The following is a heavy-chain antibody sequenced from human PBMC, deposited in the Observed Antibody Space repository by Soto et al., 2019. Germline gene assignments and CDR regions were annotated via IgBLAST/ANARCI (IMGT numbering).Heavy chain of an antibody. CDR3: ARGFRGSRFLEWFYFDY. CDR2: ISAYNGNT. CDR1: GYTFTSYG. J-gene: IGHJ4*02. D-gene: IGHD3-3*01. V-gene: IGHV1-18*01. Sequence: ASVKVSCKASGYTFTSYGISWVRQAPGQGLEWMGWISAYNGNTNYAQKLQGRVTMTTDTSTSTAYMELRSLRSDDTAVYYCARGFRGSRFLEWFYFDYWGQGTLVTVSS.